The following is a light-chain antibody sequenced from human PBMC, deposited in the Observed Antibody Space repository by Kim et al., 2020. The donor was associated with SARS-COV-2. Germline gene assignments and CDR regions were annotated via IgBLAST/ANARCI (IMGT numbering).Light chain of an antibody. CDR1: QRIGTN. CDR2: AAS. Sequence: YPGGRALLACRASQRIGTNLAWDHQKPGQAPRLLIYAASTRATGVPARISGSASGSDFTLTISTLQSGDFGIYYCQQYNNWFPYTFGQGTELEI. V-gene: IGKV3-15*01. CDR3: QQYNNWFPYT. J-gene: IGKJ2*01.